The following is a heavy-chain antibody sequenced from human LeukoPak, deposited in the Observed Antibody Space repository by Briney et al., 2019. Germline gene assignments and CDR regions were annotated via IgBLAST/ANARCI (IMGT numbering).Heavy chain of an antibody. CDR2: FHHSGTT. J-gene: IGHJ4*02. D-gene: IGHD3/OR15-3a*01. Sequence: SETLSLTCAVSGYSISSDYYWGWMRQPPGKGLEWIGTFHHSGTTYYNSSLKSRVTISVDTSKNQFSLKLSSVTAADTAVYYCARESRAGLALDYWGQGTLVTVSS. CDR3: ARESRAGLALDY. CDR1: GYSISSDYY. V-gene: IGHV4-38-2*02.